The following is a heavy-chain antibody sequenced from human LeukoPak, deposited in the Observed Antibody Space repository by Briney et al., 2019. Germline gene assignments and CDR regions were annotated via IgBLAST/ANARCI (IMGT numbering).Heavy chain of an antibody. Sequence: EASVKVSCKASGYTFTGYYMHWVRQAPGQGLEWMGWINPNSGGTNYAQKFQGRVTMTRDTSISTAYMELSRLRSDDTAVYYCARGASSGYYAYYYMDVWGKGTTVTVSS. V-gene: IGHV1-2*02. J-gene: IGHJ6*03. CDR3: ARGASSGYYAYYYMDV. CDR2: INPNSGGT. CDR1: GYTFTGYY. D-gene: IGHD3-22*01.